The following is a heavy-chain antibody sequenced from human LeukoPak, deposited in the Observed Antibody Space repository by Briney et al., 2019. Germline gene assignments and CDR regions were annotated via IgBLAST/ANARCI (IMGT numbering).Heavy chain of an antibody. CDR3: ARDLWDHDSSGYSLY. V-gene: IGHV3-7*01. J-gene: IGHJ4*02. CDR1: GFTFSSHW. D-gene: IGHD3-22*01. Sequence: PGGSLRLSCAASGFTFSSHWMSWVRQAPGKGLEWVANIKQDGSEKYYVDSVKGRFTISRDNAKNSLYLQMNSLRAEDTAVYYCARDLWDHDSSGYSLYWGQGTLVTVSS. CDR2: IKQDGSEK.